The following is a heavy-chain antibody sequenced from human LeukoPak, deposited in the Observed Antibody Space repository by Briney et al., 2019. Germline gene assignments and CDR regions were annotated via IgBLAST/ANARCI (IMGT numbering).Heavy chain of an antibody. V-gene: IGHV3-30*02. CDR1: GFTFSSYG. J-gene: IGHJ4*02. D-gene: IGHD3-10*01. CDR2: IRYDGSNQ. Sequence: GGSLRPSCAPSGFTFSSYGMNWVLQAPGKGLEWVAYIRYDGSNQYYLDSVKGRFTISRDNSKNTLYLQMNSLRVEDTAVYYCAKYGAGSLRDYWGQGTLVTVSS. CDR3: AKYGAGSLRDY.